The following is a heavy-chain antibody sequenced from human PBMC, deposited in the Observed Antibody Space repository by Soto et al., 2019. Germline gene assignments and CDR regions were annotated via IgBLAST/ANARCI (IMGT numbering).Heavy chain of an antibody. J-gene: IGHJ6*02. Sequence: GGSLRLSCAASGFTFSSYGMHWVRQAPGKGLEWVAVISYDGSNKYYADSVKGRFTISRDNSKNTLYLQMNSLRAEDTAVYYCAKDSTLLWFGELLFRGMDVWGQGTTVTVSS. CDR3: AKDSTLLWFGELLFRGMDV. D-gene: IGHD3-10*01. CDR2: ISYDGSNK. V-gene: IGHV3-30*18. CDR1: GFTFSSYG.